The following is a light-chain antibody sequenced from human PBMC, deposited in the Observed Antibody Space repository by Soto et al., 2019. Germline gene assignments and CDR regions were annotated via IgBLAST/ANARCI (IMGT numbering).Light chain of an antibody. CDR2: EVI. Sequence: SVLPQPASVSVSPGQSITISCTGTSSDVGRYNFVSWYQQHPGKAPKLMIYEVIKRPSGVSNRFYGSKSGNTASLTISGLQAEDEADYYCCSDAGSGIYIFGTGTKVTVL. CDR1: SSDVGRYNF. J-gene: IGLJ1*01. CDR3: CSDAGSGIYI. V-gene: IGLV2-23*02.